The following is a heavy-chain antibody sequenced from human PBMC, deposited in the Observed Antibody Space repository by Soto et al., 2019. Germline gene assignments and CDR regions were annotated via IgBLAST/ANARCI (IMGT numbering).Heavy chain of an antibody. Sequence: EVQLLESGGGLVQPGGSLGLSCATSGFTFSSYAMTWVRQAPGKGLAWVSFISGSGRNTYYADSVKGRFTISRHNSENKPYLQTNILRAEDTAVYYCAIATTVTAGRVWFDPWGQGTLVTVSS. J-gene: IGHJ5*02. CDR1: GFTFSSYA. CDR3: AIATTVTAGRVWFDP. D-gene: IGHD4-17*01. V-gene: IGHV3-23*01. CDR2: ISGSGRNT.